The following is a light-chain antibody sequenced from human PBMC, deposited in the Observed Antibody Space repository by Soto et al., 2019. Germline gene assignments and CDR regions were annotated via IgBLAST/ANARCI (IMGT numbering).Light chain of an antibody. CDR1: NSNIGRNT. CDR3: AAWDESPNVPV. CDR2: SDN. V-gene: IGLV1-44*01. Sequence: QTVVTQPPSASGTPGQRVTISCSGSNSNIGRNTVNWYQQFPGAAPNLLIHSDNQRPSGVPDRFSGSRSGTSASLAISGLQSEDEADYYCAAWDESPNVPVFGGGTKLT. J-gene: IGLJ3*02.